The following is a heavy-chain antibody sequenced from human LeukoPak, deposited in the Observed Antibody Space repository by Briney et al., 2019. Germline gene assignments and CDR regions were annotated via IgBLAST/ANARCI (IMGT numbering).Heavy chain of an antibody. D-gene: IGHD1-26*01. V-gene: IGHV3-23*01. CDR2: ISGSGGST. J-gene: IGHJ4*02. CDR3: ARDRIKSGSYYFDY. Sequence: SGGSLRLSCAASGFTFSSYAMNWVRQAPGKGLEWVSSISGSGGSTFYTDSVKGRFTISRDNSKNTLYLRMNSLRAEDTAVYYCARDRIKSGSYYFDYWGQGTLVTVSS. CDR1: GFTFSSYA.